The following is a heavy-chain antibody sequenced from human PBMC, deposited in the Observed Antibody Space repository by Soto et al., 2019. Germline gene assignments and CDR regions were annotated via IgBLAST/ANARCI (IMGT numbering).Heavy chain of an antibody. CDR2: IRDKGNNYAT. CDR3: ARLDAPGDGAFVI. CDR1: GFTFSGSA. Sequence: EVQLVESGGGLVQPGGSLKLSCAGSGFTFSGSAIHWVRQASGKGLEWVAPIRDKGNNYATGYAAPVKGRFTISRDESKNTEFLQMNSLSTEDTAVYYCARLDAPGDGAFVIWGQGTMVTVSS. V-gene: IGHV3-73*01. J-gene: IGHJ3*02.